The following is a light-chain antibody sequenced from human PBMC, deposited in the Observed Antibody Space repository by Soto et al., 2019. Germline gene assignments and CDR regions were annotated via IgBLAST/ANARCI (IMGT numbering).Light chain of an antibody. J-gene: IGKJ5*01. CDR1: QSVSSSY. CDR2: GAS. V-gene: IGKV3-20*01. Sequence: EIVLTQSPGTLSLSPGERATLSCRASQSVSSSYLACYQQKPGQAPRLLIYGASSRATGIPARFSSSGSGTDVTLTISRLEPEDFAVYYCQQYGSTPPITFGQGTRLEIK. CDR3: QQYGSTPPIT.